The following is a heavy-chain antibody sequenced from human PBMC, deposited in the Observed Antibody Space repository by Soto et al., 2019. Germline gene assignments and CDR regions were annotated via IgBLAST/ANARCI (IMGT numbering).Heavy chain of an antibody. D-gene: IGHD2-15*01. Sequence: GGLRGSCSTSGFTFRVYKMHWVRQAPGKGLEYVSVISNQGDTTYYADSVKGRFTISRDNSKKTLYFQMSSLRPEDTAVYYCAAAKLLPFEYWGQGTQVTVYS. CDR1: GFTFRVYK. CDR2: ISNQGDTT. V-gene: IGHV3-64D*06. J-gene: IGHJ4*02. CDR3: AAAKLLPFEY.